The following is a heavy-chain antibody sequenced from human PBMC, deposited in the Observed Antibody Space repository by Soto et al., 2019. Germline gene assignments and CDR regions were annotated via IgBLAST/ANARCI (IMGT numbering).Heavy chain of an antibody. CDR1: GVSLTYLY. CDR3: ARGRGNLDL. D-gene: IGHD3-10*01. Sequence: SETLSLTCSVSGVSLTYLYWSWIRQVPGKGLEWLGYIFYNGYTNYNYSPSLKSRVSITLDMSKNQFSLHLISLTAADTAVYFCARGRGNLDLWGQGTLVTVS. V-gene: IGHV4-59*11. CDR2: IFYNGYT. J-gene: IGHJ5*02.